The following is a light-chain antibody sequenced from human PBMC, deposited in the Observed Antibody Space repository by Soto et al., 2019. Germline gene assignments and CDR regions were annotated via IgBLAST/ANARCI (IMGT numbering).Light chain of an antibody. V-gene: IGLV4-69*01. J-gene: IGLJ3*02. CDR1: SGHSSYA. CDR2: LNSDGSH. Sequence: QPVLTQSPSASASLGASVKLTGTLSSGHSSYAIAWHQQQPEKGPRYWMKLNSDGSHSKGDGIPDRFSGSSSGAERYLTISSLQSEDEADYYCQTWGTGIHWVFGGGSKVTVL. CDR3: QTWGTGIHWV.